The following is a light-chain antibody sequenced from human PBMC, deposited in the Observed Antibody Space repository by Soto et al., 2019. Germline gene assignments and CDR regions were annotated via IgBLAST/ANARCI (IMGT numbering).Light chain of an antibody. CDR2: DTS. V-gene: IGKV3-15*01. Sequence: IVLTQSPGTLSLSPGERATLSCRASQALQRSFLAWYQHKPGQTPRLLIYDTSTRATGVPARFSGSRSGPEFTLTINSLQSEDFAIYYCQPYNNWPLTFGGGTKVDTK. J-gene: IGKJ4*01. CDR1: QALQRSF. CDR3: QPYNNWPLT.